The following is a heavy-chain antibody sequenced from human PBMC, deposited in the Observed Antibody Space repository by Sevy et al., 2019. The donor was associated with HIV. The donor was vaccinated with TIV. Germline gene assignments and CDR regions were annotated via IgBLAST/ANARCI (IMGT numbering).Heavy chain of an antibody. CDR2: ISYDGSNK. D-gene: IGHD4-17*01. J-gene: IGHJ4*02. Sequence: GGSLRLSCAASGFTFSSYAMHWVRQAPGKGLEWVAVISYDGSNKYYADSVKGRFTISRDNSKNTLYLQMNSLRAEDTAVYYCSRDFNDYGDYQYYFDYWGQGTLVTVSS. CDR3: SRDFNDYGDYQYYFDY. V-gene: IGHV3-30*04. CDR1: GFTFSSYA.